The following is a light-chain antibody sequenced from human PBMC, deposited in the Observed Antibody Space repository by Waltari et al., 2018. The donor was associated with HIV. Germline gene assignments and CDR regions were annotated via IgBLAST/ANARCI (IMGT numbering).Light chain of an antibody. CDR2: DNN. CDR1: SSTLANDY. V-gene: IGLV1-51*01. CDR3: GTWDPRLSVGV. J-gene: IGLJ2*01. Sequence: QSVLTQPPSVSAAPGQTVTISCSGSSSTLANDYVSWYQHVPGAAPKLLIYDNNNGPSGIPDRVAGSKSGTSATLDITGLQTGDEADYYCGTWDPRLSVGVFGGGTKLTVL.